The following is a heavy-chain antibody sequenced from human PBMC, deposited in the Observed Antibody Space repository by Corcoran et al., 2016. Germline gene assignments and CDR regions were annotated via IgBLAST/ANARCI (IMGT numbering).Heavy chain of an antibody. V-gene: IGHV1-46*01. CDR2: INPSGGST. Sequence: QVQLVQSGAEVKKPGASVKVSCKASGYTFTSYYMHWVRQAPGQGPEWMGIINPSGGSTSYAQKFQGRVTMFRDTSTSTVYMELSSLGSEDTAVYYCARDLGYGDSDYWGQGTLVTVSS. J-gene: IGHJ4*02. D-gene: IGHD4-17*01. CDR3: ARDLGYGDSDY. CDR1: GYTFTSYY.